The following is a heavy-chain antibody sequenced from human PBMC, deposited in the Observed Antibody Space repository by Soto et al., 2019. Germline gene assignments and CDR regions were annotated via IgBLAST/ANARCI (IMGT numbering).Heavy chain of an antibody. D-gene: IGHD2-2*01. V-gene: IGHV1-3*01. CDR3: ARTDCSSTSCYNYYYYGMDV. CDR1: GYSFIKYG. Sequence: ASVKVSCKTSGYSFIKYGLHWVRQAPGRRLEWMGWINPGNGDTKYSQKFQGRVTITRDTSATTAYMELSSLRSEDSAVFYCARTDCSSTSCYNYYYYGMDVWGQGTTVTVSS. CDR2: INPGNGDT. J-gene: IGHJ6*02.